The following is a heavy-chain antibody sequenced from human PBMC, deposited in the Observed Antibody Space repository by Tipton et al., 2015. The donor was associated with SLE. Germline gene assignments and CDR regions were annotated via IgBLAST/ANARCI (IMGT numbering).Heavy chain of an antibody. J-gene: IGHJ4*02. Sequence: TLSLTCTVSGGSISSYYWSWIRQPPGKGLEWIGYIYTSGSTYYNPSLKSRVTISVDTSKNQFSLKLTSVTAADTAVYYCARGGSRGFDYWGQGTLVTVSS. D-gene: IGHD3-10*01. V-gene: IGHV4-4*08. CDR3: ARGGSRGFDY. CDR1: GGSISSYY. CDR2: IYTSGST.